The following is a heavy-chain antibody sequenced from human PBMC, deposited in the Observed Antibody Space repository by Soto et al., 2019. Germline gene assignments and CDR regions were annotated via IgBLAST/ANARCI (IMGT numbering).Heavy chain of an antibody. V-gene: IGHV3-23*01. CDR3: AKDWYQLLLRPYGMDV. J-gene: IGHJ6*02. CDR2: ISGSGGST. CDR1: GFTFSSYA. Sequence: PGGSLRLSCAASGFTFSSYAMSWVRQAPGKGLEWVSAISGSGGSTYYADSVKGRFTISRDNSKSTLYLQMNSLRAEDTAVYYCAKDWYQLLLRPYGMDVWGQGTTVTVSS. D-gene: IGHD2-2*01.